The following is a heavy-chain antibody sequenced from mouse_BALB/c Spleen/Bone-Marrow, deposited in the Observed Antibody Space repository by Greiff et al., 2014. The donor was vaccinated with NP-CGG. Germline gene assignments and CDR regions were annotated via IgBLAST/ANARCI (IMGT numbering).Heavy chain of an antibody. Sequence: VQLVESGPGLVAPSQSLSITCTVSGFSLTGYGVNWVRQPPGKGLEWLGMIWGDGSTDYNSALKSRLSISKDNSKSQVFLKMNSLQTDGTARYYCAREGPYGNYAMDYWGQGTSVTVSS. CDR3: AREGPYGNYAMDY. V-gene: IGHV2-6-7*01. CDR2: IWGDGST. CDR1: GFSLTGYG. D-gene: IGHD2-10*02. J-gene: IGHJ4*01.